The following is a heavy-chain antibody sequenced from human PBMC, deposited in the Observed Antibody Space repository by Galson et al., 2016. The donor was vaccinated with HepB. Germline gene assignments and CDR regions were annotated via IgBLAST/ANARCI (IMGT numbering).Heavy chain of an antibody. CDR3: ARDQNGSYLAY. D-gene: IGHD1-26*01. CDR1: GGSVSSGSYY. J-gene: IGHJ4*02. CDR2: IYYTGST. Sequence: ETLSLTCTVSGGSVSSGSYYWSWIRQPPGKGLEWIGFIYYTGSTNYNASLQSRFTISRDTSKNESSLNLNSVPAADTAVYYCARDQNGSYLAYCGQGILVTVSS. V-gene: IGHV4-61*01.